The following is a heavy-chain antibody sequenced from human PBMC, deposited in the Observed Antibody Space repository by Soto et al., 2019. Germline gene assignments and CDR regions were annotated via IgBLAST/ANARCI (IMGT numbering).Heavy chain of an antibody. D-gene: IGHD2-15*01. Sequence: PGGSLRLSCAASGLTFSTYGMSWVRQAPGKGLEWVSGISASGGSTYYADSVKGRFTISRDNSKNTLYLQMNSLRAEDTAVYYCALREMGCSGGSCYSLHYYYYYMDVWGKGTTVTVSS. V-gene: IGHV3-23*01. J-gene: IGHJ6*03. CDR1: GLTFSTYG. CDR2: ISASGGST. CDR3: ALREMGCSGGSCYSLHYYYYYMDV.